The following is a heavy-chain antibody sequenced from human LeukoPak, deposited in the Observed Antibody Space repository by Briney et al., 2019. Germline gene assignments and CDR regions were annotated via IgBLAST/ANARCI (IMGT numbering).Heavy chain of an antibody. CDR3: ASFCSGGSCHYYYGMDV. J-gene: IGHJ6*02. V-gene: IGHV4-4*07. CDR2: IYTSGST. Sequence: SETLPLTCTVSGGSISSYYWSWIRQPAGKGLEWVGRIYTSGSTNYNPSLKSRVTMSVDTSKNQFSLKLSSVTAADTAVYYCASFCSGGSCHYYYGMDVWGQGTTVTVSS. CDR1: GGSISSYY. D-gene: IGHD2-15*01.